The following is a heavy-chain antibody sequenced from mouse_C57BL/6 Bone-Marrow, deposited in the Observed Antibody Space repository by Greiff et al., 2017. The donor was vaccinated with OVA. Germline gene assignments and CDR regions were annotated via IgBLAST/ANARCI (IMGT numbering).Heavy chain of an antibody. Sequence: QVQLQQPGAELVKPGASVKLSCKASGYTFTSYWMQWVKQRPGQGLEWIGEIDPSDSYTNYNQKFKGKATLTVDTSSGTAYMQHSSLTSEDSAVYYCARGGVGDYDGPFAYWGQGTLVTVSA. D-gene: IGHD2-4*01. CDR1: GYTFTSYW. CDR2: IDPSDSYT. V-gene: IGHV1-50*01. CDR3: ARGGVGDYDGPFAY. J-gene: IGHJ3*01.